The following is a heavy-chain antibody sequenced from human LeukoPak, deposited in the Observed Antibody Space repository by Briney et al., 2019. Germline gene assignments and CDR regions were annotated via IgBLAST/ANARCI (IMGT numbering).Heavy chain of an antibody. CDR1: GYTFTSYY. J-gene: IGHJ4*02. CDR3: ARGRGVHDSHTYDYFDY. CDR2: INPAGGST. Sequence: ASVKVSCTASGYTFTSYYIHWVRQAPGQGLEWMGIINPAGGSTTYAQKFQGSRLTLTRDTSTSTVYMELSSLRSEDTAVYYCARGRGVHDSHTYDYFDYWGQGSLATVSS. D-gene: IGHD3-22*01. V-gene: IGHV1-46*01.